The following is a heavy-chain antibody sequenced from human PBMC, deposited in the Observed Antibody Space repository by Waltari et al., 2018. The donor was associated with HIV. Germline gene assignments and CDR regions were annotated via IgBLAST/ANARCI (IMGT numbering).Heavy chain of an antibody. J-gene: IGHJ4*02. CDR2: ISWNRGSI. CDR1: GFTFDDYA. CDR3: AKDPWDY. V-gene: IGHV3-9*01. Sequence: EVQLVESGGGLVQPGRSLRLSCAASGFTFDDYAMHWVRQAPGKGLEWVSGISWNRGSIGYADSVKGRFTISRDNAKNSLYLQMNSLRAEDTALYYCAKDPWDYWGQGTLVTVSS.